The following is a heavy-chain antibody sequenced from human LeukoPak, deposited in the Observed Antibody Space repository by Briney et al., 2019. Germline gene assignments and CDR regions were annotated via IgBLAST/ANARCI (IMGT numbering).Heavy chain of an antibody. CDR1: GYTVNGFY. V-gene: IGHV1-2*02. J-gene: IGHJ4*02. CDR2: INPNSGGT. CDR3: ARWMATVTTPDY. D-gene: IGHD4-11*01. Sequence: ASVKVSCKASGYTVNGFYLHWVRQAPGQGLEWMGWINPNSGGTNYAQKFQGRVTMTRDTSISTAYMELSRLRSDDTAVYYCARWMATVTTPDYWGQGTLVTVSS.